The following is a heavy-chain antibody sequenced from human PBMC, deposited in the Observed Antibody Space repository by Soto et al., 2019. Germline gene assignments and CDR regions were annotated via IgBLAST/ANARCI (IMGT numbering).Heavy chain of an antibody. V-gene: IGHV5-51*01. J-gene: IGHJ4*02. Sequence: GESLKISCKGSGYSFTTYWIAWVRQMPGKGLEWMGIIYPGDSDTKYSPSFQGQATISADKSISTAYLQWSSLKASDTAMYYCARIRLESSISSLPAYWGQGTLVTVSS. CDR2: IYPGDSDT. D-gene: IGHD6-6*01. CDR3: ARIRLESSISSLPAY. CDR1: GYSFTTYW.